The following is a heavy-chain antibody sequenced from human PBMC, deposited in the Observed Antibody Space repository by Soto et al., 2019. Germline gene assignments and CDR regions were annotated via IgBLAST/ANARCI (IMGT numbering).Heavy chain of an antibody. CDR2: IIPIFRTA. CDR3: ARDAAVADYYYYGMDV. J-gene: IGHJ6*02. D-gene: IGHD6-19*01. Sequence: QVQLVQSGAEVKKPGSSVKVSCKASGGTFSSYAISWVRQAPGQGLEWMGGIIPIFRTANYAQKFQGRVTITADESTSTAYMELSSLRSEDTAVYYCARDAAVADYYYYGMDVWGQGTTVTVSS. CDR1: GGTFSSYA. V-gene: IGHV1-69*01.